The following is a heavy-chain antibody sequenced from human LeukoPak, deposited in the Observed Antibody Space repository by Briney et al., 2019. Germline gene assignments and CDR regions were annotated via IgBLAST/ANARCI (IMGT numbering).Heavy chain of an antibody. D-gene: IGHD1-26*01. CDR1: GFTFSSYW. V-gene: IGHV3-7*01. CDR3: ARVQWELRGVGSYFEY. Sequence: GGSLRLSCAASGFTFSSYWMSWVRQAPGKGLEWVTNIKQDGSEKYYVDSVKGRFTMSRDNAKNSLYLQMNSLRAEDTAVYYCARVQWELRGVGSYFEYWGQGALVTVSS. CDR2: IKQDGSEK. J-gene: IGHJ4*02.